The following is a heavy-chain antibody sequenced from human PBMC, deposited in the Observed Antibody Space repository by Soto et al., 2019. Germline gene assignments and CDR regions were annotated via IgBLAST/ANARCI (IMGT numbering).Heavy chain of an antibody. J-gene: IGHJ4*02. D-gene: IGHD6-6*01. CDR3: ATYSSSSDYYFDY. CDR2: IIPMFGTA. CDR1: GGTFSSYT. Sequence: QVQLVQSGAEVKKPGSSVKVSCKASGGTFSSYTITWVRQAPGQGLEWMGGIIPMFGTANYAQKFQGRVTITADESTSTAYMELSSLRSEDTAVYYCATYSSSSDYYFDYWGQGTLVTVSS. V-gene: IGHV1-69*01.